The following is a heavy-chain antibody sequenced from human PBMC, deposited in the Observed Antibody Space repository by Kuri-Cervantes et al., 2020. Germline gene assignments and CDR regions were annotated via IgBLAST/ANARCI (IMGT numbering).Heavy chain of an antibody. Sequence: SVKVSCKASGYTFTGYYMHWVRQAPGQGLEWMGGIIPIFGTANYAQKFQGRVTITADESTSTAYMELSSLRSEDTAVYYWAREGHSSSWYNWGQGTLVTVSS. J-gene: IGHJ4*02. D-gene: IGHD6-13*01. CDR1: GYTFTGYY. CDR2: IIPIFGTA. CDR3: AREGHSSSWYN. V-gene: IGHV1-69*13.